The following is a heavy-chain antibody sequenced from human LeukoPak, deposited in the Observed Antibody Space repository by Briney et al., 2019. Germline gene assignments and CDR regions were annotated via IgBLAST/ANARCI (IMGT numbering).Heavy chain of an antibody. CDR1: GGSISSYY. CDR3: ARVRGLGAFDI. J-gene: IGHJ3*02. D-gene: IGHD3-16*01. CDR2: IYYSGST. V-gene: IGHV4-59*01. Sequence: SETLSLTCTVSGGSISSYYWSWIRQPPGKGLEWIGYIYYSGSTNYNPSLKSRVTISVDTSKNQFSLRLSSVTAADTAVYYCARVRGLGAFDIWGQGTMVTVSS.